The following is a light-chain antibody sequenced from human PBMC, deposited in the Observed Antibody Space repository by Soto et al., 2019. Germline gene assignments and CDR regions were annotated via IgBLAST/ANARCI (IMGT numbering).Light chain of an antibody. Sequence: QSVLTQPPSASGSPGQSVTISCTGTSSDVGGYNYVSWYQQHPGKAPKLMIYEVNKRPSGVPDRFSGSKSGYTASLTVSGLQAEDEADYYCSSYAGTNNVVFGGGTKLTVL. CDR3: SSYAGTNNVV. CDR2: EVN. CDR1: SSDVGGYNY. V-gene: IGLV2-8*01. J-gene: IGLJ2*01.